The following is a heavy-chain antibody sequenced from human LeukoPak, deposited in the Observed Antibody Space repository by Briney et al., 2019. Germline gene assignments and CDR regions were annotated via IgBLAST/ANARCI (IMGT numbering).Heavy chain of an antibody. CDR2: INHSGST. Sequence: SETLSLTCAVYGGSFSGYYWSWIRQPPGKGLEWIGEINHSGSTNYNPSLKSRLTISVHPSNNPFSLELRSPTPADPAVSYCARGRSSSSPWFDPWGQGTLVTVSS. D-gene: IGHD6-6*01. CDR3: ARGRSSSSPWFDP. V-gene: IGHV4-34*01. J-gene: IGHJ5*02. CDR1: GGSFSGYY.